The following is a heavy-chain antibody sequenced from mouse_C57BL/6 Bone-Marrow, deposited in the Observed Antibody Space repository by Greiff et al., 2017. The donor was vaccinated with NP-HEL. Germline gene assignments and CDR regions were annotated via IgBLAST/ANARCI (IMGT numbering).Heavy chain of an antibody. J-gene: IGHJ1*03. CDR3: AKEFYYYGSSYVGYFDV. Sequence: EVQLQQSGPELVKPGASVKISCKASGYSFTDYNMNWVKQSNGKSLEWIGVINPNYGTTSYNQKFKGKATLTVDQSSSTAYMQLNSLTSEDSAVYYCAKEFYYYGSSYVGYFDVWGTGTTVTVSS. CDR2: INPNYGTT. D-gene: IGHD1-1*01. V-gene: IGHV1-39*01. CDR1: GYSFTDYN.